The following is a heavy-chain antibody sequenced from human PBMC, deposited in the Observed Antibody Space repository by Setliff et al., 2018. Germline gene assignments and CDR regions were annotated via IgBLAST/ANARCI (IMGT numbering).Heavy chain of an antibody. D-gene: IGHD3-22*01. V-gene: IGHV3-23*01. CDR1: GFTFSNYA. CDR2: ISGSGLST. Sequence: GSLRLSCAASGFTFSNYAMTRVRQAPGKGLEWVSAISGSGLSTSYADAVKGRFTISRDNSKNTLFLQMHSLRAEDTAVYYCAKGQGVYDSSATAWWVYWGQGTLVTVSS. CDR3: AKGQGVYDSSATAWWVY. J-gene: IGHJ4*02.